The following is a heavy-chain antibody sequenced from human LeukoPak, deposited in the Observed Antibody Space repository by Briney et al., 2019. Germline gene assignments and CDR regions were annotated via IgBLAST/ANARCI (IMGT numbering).Heavy chain of an antibody. CDR3: AKEGRSIFGVVAPGDY. CDR2: IYSGDST. Sequence: PGGSLRLSCAASGFTVSSNYMSWVRQALGKGLEWVSVIYSGDSTYCADSVKGRFTISRDNSKNTLYLQMNSLRAEDTAVYYCAKEGRSIFGVVAPGDYWGQGTLVTVSS. V-gene: IGHV3-53*01. CDR1: GFTVSSNY. D-gene: IGHD3-3*01. J-gene: IGHJ4*02.